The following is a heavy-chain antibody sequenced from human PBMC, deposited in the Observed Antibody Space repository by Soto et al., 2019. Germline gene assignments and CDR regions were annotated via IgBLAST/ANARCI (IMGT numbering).Heavy chain of an antibody. CDR1: GFTFSSYA. V-gene: IGHV3-23*01. CDR2: ISGSGGST. CDR3: AKDLGAGYCSGGSCYFDY. Sequence: PGGSLRLSCAASGFTFSSYAMSWVRQAPGKGLEWVSAISGSGGSTYYADSVKGRFTISRDNSKNTLYLQMNSLRAEDTAVYYCAKDLGAGYCSGGSCYFDYWGQGTLVTVSA. D-gene: IGHD2-15*01. J-gene: IGHJ4*02.